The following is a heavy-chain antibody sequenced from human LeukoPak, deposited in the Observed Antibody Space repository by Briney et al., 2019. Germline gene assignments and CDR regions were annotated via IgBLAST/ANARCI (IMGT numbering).Heavy chain of an antibody. Sequence: PSETLSLTCTVSGGSISNYYWSWIRQPPGKGLEWIGYIYYSGSTNYNPSLKSRVTISVDTSKNEFSLKLSSVTAADTAVYYCARVVCSGGSCYSDYWGQGTQVTVSS. CDR1: GGSISNYY. CDR3: ARVVCSGGSCYSDY. CDR2: IYYSGST. D-gene: IGHD2-15*01. V-gene: IGHV4-59*01. J-gene: IGHJ4*02.